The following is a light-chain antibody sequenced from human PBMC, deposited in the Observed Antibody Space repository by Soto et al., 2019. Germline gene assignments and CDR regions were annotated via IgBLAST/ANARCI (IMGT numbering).Light chain of an antibody. CDR2: GAS. J-gene: IGKJ1*01. Sequence: EIVLTQSPGTLSLSPGERATLSCRASQSISTNYLAWYQQKPGQAPRLLIYGASIRATGIPDRFSGSGSGTDFTLTISRLEPEDFVVYYCQQYDTSPLTFGQGTNVEIK. CDR3: QQYDTSPLT. CDR1: QSISTNY. V-gene: IGKV3-20*01.